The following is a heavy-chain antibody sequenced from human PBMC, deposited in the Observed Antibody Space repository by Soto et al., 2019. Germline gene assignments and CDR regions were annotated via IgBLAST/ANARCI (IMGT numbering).Heavy chain of an antibody. CDR1: GFTFSSYS. CDR2: ISSSSYI. D-gene: IGHD6-6*01. CDR3: ARERLAARPAYYGMDV. Sequence: GGSLRLSCAASGFTFSSYSMNWVRQAPGKGLEWVSSISSSSYIYYADSVKGRFTISRDNAKNSLYLQMNSLRAEDTAVYYCARERLAARPAYYGMDVWGQGTTVTVSS. V-gene: IGHV3-21*01. J-gene: IGHJ6*02.